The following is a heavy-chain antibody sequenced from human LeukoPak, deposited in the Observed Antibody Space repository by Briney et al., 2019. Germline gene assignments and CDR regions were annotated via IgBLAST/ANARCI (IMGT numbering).Heavy chain of an antibody. V-gene: IGHV1-46*01. CDR1: GYTFTNYY. CDR2: INPSGGGT. J-gene: IGHJ4*02. D-gene: IGHD3-10*01. Sequence: ASVKVSCKASGYTFTNYYIHCVRQAPGQGLEGMGIINPSGGGTSYAQNFQGRVTMTRDTSTSTVYMELSSLRSEDTAVYYCARDINSGGADFDYWGQGTLVTVSS. CDR3: ARDINSGGADFDY.